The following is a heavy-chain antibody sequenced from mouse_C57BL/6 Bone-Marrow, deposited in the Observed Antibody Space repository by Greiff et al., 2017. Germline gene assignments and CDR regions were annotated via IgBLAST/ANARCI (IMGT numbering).Heavy chain of an antibody. V-gene: IGHV1-50*01. J-gene: IGHJ3*01. CDR3: TRFEYHGSTYEFAY. D-gene: IGHD1-1*01. Sequence: VQLQQSGAELVKPGASVKLSCKASGYTFTTYWMQWLKQRPGQGLEWIGEIVPSDSYTNYNQKFQGKATLTVDTSSSTAYMQLSSLTSEDSAFYYCTRFEYHGSTYEFAYWGQGTLVTVSA. CDR1: GYTFTTYW. CDR2: IVPSDSYT.